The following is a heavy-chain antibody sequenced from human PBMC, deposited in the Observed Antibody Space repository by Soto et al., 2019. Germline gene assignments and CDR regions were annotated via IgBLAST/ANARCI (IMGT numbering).Heavy chain of an antibody. CDR2: INHSGST. V-gene: IGHV4-34*01. CDR3: ARGGITMIDLRNWFDP. CDR1: GGSFSGYY. J-gene: IGHJ5*02. D-gene: IGHD3-22*01. Sequence: QVQLQQWGAGLLKPSETLSLTCAVYGGSFSGYYWSWIRQPPGKGLEWIGEINHSGSTNYNPSLKSRVTISVDTSKNQFSLKLSSVTAADTAVYYCARGGITMIDLRNWFDPWGQGTLVTVSS.